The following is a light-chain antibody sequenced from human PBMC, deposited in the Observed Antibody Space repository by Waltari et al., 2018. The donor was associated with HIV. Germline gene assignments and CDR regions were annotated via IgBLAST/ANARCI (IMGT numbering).Light chain of an antibody. J-gene: IGLJ3*02. V-gene: IGLV1-44*01. Sequence: QSVLTQPPSASGTPGKRVTISCSGSSSNIGINTVKWYQHLPGTAPKLLIYSSNQRPSGVPDRFSGSKSGTSASLAISGLQSEDEADYYCAAWDDRLNGWVFGGGTKLTVL. CDR3: AAWDDRLNGWV. CDR1: SSNIGINT. CDR2: SSN.